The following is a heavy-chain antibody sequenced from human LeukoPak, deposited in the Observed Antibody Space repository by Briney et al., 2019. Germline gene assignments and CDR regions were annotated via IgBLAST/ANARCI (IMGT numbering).Heavy chain of an antibody. V-gene: IGHV3-30*03. J-gene: IGHJ4*02. CDR2: ISYDGNNK. CDR1: GFSFSSHG. D-gene: IGHD6-13*01. Sequence: LGGTLRLSCAASGFSFSSHGMSWVRQAPGKGLEWVAVISYDGNNKYYADSVKGRFTISRDNSKNTPYLQMNSLRAEDTAVYYCARDKFYSSSYFDYWGQGTLVTVSS. CDR3: ARDKFYSSSYFDY.